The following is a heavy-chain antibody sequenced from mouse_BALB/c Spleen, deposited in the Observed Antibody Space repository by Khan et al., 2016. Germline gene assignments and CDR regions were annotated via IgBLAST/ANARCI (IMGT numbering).Heavy chain of an antibody. J-gene: IGHJ1*01. CDR3: VSYYGSSWYFDV. V-gene: IGHV1-7*01. D-gene: IGHD1-1*01. Sequence: QVQLKQSGAELAKPGASVKMSCKASGFTFTSYWMHWVKQRPGQGLEWIGYINPSTGYTEYNQKFKDKATLTADKSSSTAYMQLSSLTSEDSAVXYCVSYYGSSWYFDVWGAGTTVTVSS. CDR2: INPSTGYT. CDR1: GFTFTSYW.